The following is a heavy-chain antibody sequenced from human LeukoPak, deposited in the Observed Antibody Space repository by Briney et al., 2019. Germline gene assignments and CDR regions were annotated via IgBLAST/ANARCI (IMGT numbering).Heavy chain of an antibody. V-gene: IGHV3-11*04. J-gene: IGHJ6*03. D-gene: IGHD1-14*01. Sequence: PGGSLRLSCAASGFTFGDYFMTWIRQAPGKGLEWVSYISTSGSTIYYADSVKGRLTISRDNAKNSLYLQMNSLRAEDTAVYYCARADRNYYMDVWGKGTTVTVSS. CDR1: GFTFGDYF. CDR2: ISTSGSTI. CDR3: ARADRNYYMDV.